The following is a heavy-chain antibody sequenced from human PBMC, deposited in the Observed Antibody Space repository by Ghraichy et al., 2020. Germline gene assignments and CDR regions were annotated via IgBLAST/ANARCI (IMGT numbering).Heavy chain of an antibody. V-gene: IGHV1-8*02. CDR2: MHPNSGDT. J-gene: IGHJ5*01. Sequence: ASVKVSCKASGYTFTNYEIHWVRQAAGHGLEWIGWMHPNSGDTDFAQKFKGRLAMTRDTSIDTAYMELSSLRSEDTAMFYCARVGETYLSSSGFYRPWGQGTLVTVSS. CDR1: GYTFTNYE. D-gene: IGHD3-22*01. CDR3: ARVGETYLSSSGFYRP.